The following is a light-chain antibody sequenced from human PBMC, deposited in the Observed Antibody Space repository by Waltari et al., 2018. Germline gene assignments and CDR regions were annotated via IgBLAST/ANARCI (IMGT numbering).Light chain of an antibody. CDR2: GAS. V-gene: IGKV3-20*01. CDR3: QQYGNSLT. CDR1: QSVSNNY. J-gene: IGKJ1*01. Sequence: ELVLTQSPGTLSLSPGARATLSCRASQSVSNNYLAWYQQKPGQAPRLLIYGASSRATGIPDRFSGSGSETDFTLTISRLEPEDFAVYYCQQYGNSLTFGQGTKVEIK.